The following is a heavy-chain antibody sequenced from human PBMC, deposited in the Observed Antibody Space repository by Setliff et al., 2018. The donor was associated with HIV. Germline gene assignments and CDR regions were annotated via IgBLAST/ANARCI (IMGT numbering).Heavy chain of an antibody. D-gene: IGHD2-8*02. CDR2: LNAGKGDT. CDR1: GYTFTTYS. CDR3: ARGALLAVFDFDH. V-gene: IGHV1-3*03. J-gene: IGHJ4*02. Sequence: GASVKVSCKASGYTFTTYSMHWVRQAPGQSLEWMGWLNAGKGDTKFSQEFQGRITINWDTSASTAYLEPRSLRSEDTAVYYCARGALLAVFDFDHWGQGTTVTVSS.